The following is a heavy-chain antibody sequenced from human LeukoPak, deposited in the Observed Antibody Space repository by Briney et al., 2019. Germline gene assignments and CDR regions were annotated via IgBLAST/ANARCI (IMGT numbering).Heavy chain of an antibody. CDR2: ISSSGSTI. CDR3: ARDSYYYDSSGYPYFDY. Sequence: GGSLRLSCAASGFTFSSYEMNWVRQAPGRGLEWVSYISSSGSTIYYADSVKGRFTISRDNAKNSLYLQMNSLRAEGTAVYYCARDSYYYDSSGYPYFDYWGQGTLVTVSS. V-gene: IGHV3-48*03. D-gene: IGHD3-22*01. J-gene: IGHJ4*02. CDR1: GFTFSSYE.